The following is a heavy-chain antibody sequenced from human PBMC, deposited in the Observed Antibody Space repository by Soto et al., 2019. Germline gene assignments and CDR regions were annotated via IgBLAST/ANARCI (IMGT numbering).Heavy chain of an antibody. D-gene: IGHD3-9*01. Sequence: GASLKVSCKASGYTFTGYYMHWVRQAPGQGLEWMGWINPNSCGTNYAQKFQGRVTMTRDTSISTAYMEMSRLRPDDTTGYYCAREEVLRYFDWLSLYGMDVWGQGTTVTVSS. CDR3: AREEVLRYFDWLSLYGMDV. V-gene: IGHV1-2*02. J-gene: IGHJ6*01. CDR1: GYTFTGYY. CDR2: INPNSCGT.